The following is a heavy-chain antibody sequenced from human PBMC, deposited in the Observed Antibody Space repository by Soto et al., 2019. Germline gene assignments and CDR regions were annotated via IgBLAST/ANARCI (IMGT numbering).Heavy chain of an antibody. D-gene: IGHD3-3*01. CDR3: AKDKGDFGSGQYAFDI. CDR1: GFTFDDYA. Sequence: GGSLRLSCAASGFTFDDYAMHWVRQGPGKGLEWVSGINWNSGSIGYADSVKGRFTISRDNAKKSLYLQMNSLRAEDTALYFCAKDKGDFGSGQYAFDIWGQGTMVTVSS. V-gene: IGHV3-9*01. CDR2: INWNSGSI. J-gene: IGHJ3*02.